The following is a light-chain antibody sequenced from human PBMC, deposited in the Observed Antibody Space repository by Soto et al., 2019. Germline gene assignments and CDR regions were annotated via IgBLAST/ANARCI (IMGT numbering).Light chain of an antibody. V-gene: IGKV3-20*01. Sequence: EIVLTQSPGTLSLSPGETAALSCRASQSVSSRYLAWYQQRSGQAPRLLIYATSGRATDIPDRFIGYGSGTDFTLTISGLEPEDFAVYYCQQYGSSLSTFGQGTKVDIK. CDR1: QSVSSRY. CDR2: ATS. CDR3: QQYGSSLST. J-gene: IGKJ1*01.